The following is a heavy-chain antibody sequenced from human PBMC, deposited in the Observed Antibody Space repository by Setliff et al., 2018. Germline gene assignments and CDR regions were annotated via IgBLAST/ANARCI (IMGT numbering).Heavy chain of an antibody. D-gene: IGHD3-10*01. V-gene: IGHV1-18*01. CDR2: ISPHNGKS. CDR3: ARRKPGDYMDV. Sequence: ASVKVSCKASGYTFTDYGVSWVRQAPGLGLEWVGWISPHNGKSYSAPKFQDRVFLTTDTSTATAYLDLRSLRSDDTAVYYCARRKPGDYMDVWGKGTTVTVSS. CDR1: GYTFTDYG. J-gene: IGHJ6*03.